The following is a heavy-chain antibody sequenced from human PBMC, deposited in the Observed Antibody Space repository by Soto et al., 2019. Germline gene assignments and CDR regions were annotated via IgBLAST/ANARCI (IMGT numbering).Heavy chain of an antibody. V-gene: IGHV3-7*01. J-gene: IGHJ1*01. CDR3: ASGLWTFQH. CDR1: GFTFSNYW. Sequence: GGSLRLSCAASGFTFSNYWMSWVRQAPGKGLEWVANIKQDGSEKYYVDSVKGRFTISRDNAKNSLYLLMNSLGAEDTAVYFCASGLWTFQHWGQGTLVTVSS. D-gene: IGHD3-10*01. CDR2: IKQDGSEK.